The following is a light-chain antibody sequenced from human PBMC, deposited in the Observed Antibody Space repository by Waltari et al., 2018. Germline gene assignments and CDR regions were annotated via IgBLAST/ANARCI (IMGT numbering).Light chain of an antibody. CDR3: NSYSTSSTFV. Sequence: QSALTQPASVSGSPGQTITISCTGSNSDVGGYNFVSWYQQHPGKAPKLMIYDVSNRPSGVSNRFSGSKSGNTASLTISGLQPEDVADYYCNSYSTSSTFVFGTGTRVTVL. CDR1: NSDVGGYNF. V-gene: IGLV2-14*01. CDR2: DVS. J-gene: IGLJ1*01.